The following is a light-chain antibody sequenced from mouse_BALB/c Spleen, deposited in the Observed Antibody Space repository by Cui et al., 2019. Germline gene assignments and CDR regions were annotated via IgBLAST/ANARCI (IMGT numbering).Light chain of an antibody. V-gene: IGKV4-68*01. CDR1: SSVSY. J-gene: IGKJ2*01. CDR3: QQWSSNPYT. CDR2: LTS. Sequence: QIVFTQSPALMSESPGEKVTMTCSASSSVSYMYWYQQKPRSSPKPWIYLTSNLASGVPARFSGSGSGTSYSLTISSMEAEDAATYYCQQWSSNPYTFGGGTKLEIK.